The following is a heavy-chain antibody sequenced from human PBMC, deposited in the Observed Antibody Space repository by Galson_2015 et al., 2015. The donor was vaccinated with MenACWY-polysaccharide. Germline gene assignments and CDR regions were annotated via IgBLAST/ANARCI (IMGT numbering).Heavy chain of an antibody. Sequence: SLRLSCAASGFTFSTYAMSWVRQAPGKGLEWVSAISGTGGTTYYVDSVKGRFTISRDNSKSTLYLQMNSLRVEDTAVYYCTKEMVVYTATGEWWGQGTLVTVSS. CDR1: GFTFSTYA. J-gene: IGHJ4*02. V-gene: IGHV3-23*01. CDR2: ISGTGGTT. D-gene: IGHD2-15*01. CDR3: TKEMVVYTATGEW.